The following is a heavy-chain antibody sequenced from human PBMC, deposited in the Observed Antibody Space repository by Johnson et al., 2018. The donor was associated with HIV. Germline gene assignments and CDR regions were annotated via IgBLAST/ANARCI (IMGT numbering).Heavy chain of an antibody. J-gene: IGHJ3*02. CDR1: GFTFSSYA. Sequence: VQLVESGGGLVQPGGSLRLSCAASGFTFSSYAMSWVRQAPGKGLEWVSAISGSGGSTYYADSVKGRFPISRDNSKNTLYLQMNSLRAEDTAVYYCAREATYYDYVWGSYAFDIWGQGTMVTVSS. V-gene: IGHV3-23*04. D-gene: IGHD3-16*01. CDR3: AREATYYDYVWGSYAFDI. CDR2: ISGSGGST.